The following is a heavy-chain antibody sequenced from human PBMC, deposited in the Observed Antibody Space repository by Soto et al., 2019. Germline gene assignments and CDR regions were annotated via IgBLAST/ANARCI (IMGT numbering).Heavy chain of an antibody. D-gene: IGHD6-6*01. CDR1: GFTFSSYG. V-gene: IGHV3-30*18. J-gene: IGHJ6*03. Sequence: PGGSLRLSCAASGFTFSSYGMHWVRQAPGKGLEWVAVISYDGSNKYYADSVKGRFTISRDNSKNTLYLQMNSLRAEDTAVYYCAKDRREGQQLVLEIVYYMDVWGKGTTVTVSS. CDR2: ISYDGSNK. CDR3: AKDRREGQQLVLEIVYYMDV.